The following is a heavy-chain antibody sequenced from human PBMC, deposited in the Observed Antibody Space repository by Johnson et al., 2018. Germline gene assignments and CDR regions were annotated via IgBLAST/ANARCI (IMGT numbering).Heavy chain of an antibody. J-gene: IGHJ3*02. D-gene: IGHD5-18*01. Sequence: VQLVQSGGGFVEPGGSLRLSCAASGFNFRIAWMSWVRRAPGKGLEWVGRVRSKIRGETTEYAAPVKGRFTISRDDSRNSVYLQMNSLGTEDTAVYYCTTEGYTYGYHALDICGQGTMVTLSS. CDR3: TTEGYTYGYHALDI. CDR1: GFNFRIAW. V-gene: IGHV3-15*01. CDR2: VRSKIRGETT.